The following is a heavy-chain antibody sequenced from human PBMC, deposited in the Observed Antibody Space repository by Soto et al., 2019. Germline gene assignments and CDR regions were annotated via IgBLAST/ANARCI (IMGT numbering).Heavy chain of an antibody. Sequence: EVQLLESGGGLVQPGGSLRLSCAASGFTFSNYAMSWVRQAPGKGLEWVSSISSSGGTIYYADSVKGRFTISRDNSKNTLYLQVNSLRAEDTAIYFCAKDQVAARRYYYYGMDVWGQGNTVTVSS. CDR3: AKDQVAARRYYYYGMDV. D-gene: IGHD6-6*01. V-gene: IGHV3-23*01. J-gene: IGHJ6*02. CDR2: ISSSGGTI. CDR1: GFTFSNYA.